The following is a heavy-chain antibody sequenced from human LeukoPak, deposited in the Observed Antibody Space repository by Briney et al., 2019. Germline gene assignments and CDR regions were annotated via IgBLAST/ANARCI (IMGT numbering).Heavy chain of an antibody. D-gene: IGHD6-6*01. CDR1: GFTFSSYA. Sequence: GGSLRLSCAASGFTFSSYAMSWVRQAPGKGLEWVSAISGSGGSTYYADSVKGRFTISRDNAKNSLYLQMNSLRAEDTALFYCARDSGYSSSSGFDYWGQGTLVTVSS. J-gene: IGHJ4*02. CDR3: ARDSGYSSSSGFDY. V-gene: IGHV3-23*01. CDR2: ISGSGGST.